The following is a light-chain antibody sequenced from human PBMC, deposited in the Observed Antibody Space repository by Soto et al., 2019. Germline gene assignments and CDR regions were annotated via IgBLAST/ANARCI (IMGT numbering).Light chain of an antibody. CDR2: AAS. CDR1: QSISRY. V-gene: IGKV1-9*01. CDR3: QQLNTYPVT. Sequence: IQLTRSPSSLSASVGDSVTITCRASQSISRYLSWYQQKPGRAPKLLISAASTLQSGVPARFSGSGSGTDFTLSITSLQPEDFATYYCQQLNTYPVTFGGGTKVDIK. J-gene: IGKJ4*01.